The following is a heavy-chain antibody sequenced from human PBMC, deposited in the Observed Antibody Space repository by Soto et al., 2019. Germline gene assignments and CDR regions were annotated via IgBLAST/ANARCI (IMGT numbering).Heavy chain of an antibody. J-gene: IGHJ6*02. CDR3: ARVVATVAGPYGMDV. D-gene: IGHD6-19*01. V-gene: IGHV1-18*01. CDR2: ISAYNGNT. CDR1: GYTFTSYV. Sequence: QVHLVQSGAEVKKPGASVKVSCRASGYTFTSYVISWVRQAPGQGPEWMGWISAYNGNTNFAQRLQGRVTMTTDTSKXTAYRELRSLRSDDTDVYYCARVVATVAGPYGMDVWGQGTTVTVSS.